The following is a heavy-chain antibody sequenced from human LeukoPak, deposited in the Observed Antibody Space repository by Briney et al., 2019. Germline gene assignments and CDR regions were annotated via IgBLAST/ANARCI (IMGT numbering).Heavy chain of an antibody. D-gene: IGHD3-10*01. CDR3: ARGMWFDTLFSAFDV. J-gene: IGHJ3*01. CDR1: GGSISSSSYY. Sequence: SETLSLTCTVSGGSISSSSYYWGWIRQPPGKGLEWIGSIYYSGSTNYNPSVEGRVTISIDKSRNHFPLMLTSVTAADTALYYCARGMWFDTLFSAFDVWGQGTMVSVSS. CDR2: IYYSGST. V-gene: IGHV4-39*06.